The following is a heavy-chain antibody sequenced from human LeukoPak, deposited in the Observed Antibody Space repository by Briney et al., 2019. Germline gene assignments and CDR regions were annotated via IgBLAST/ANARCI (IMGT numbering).Heavy chain of an antibody. CDR2: ISGSGGST. V-gene: IGHV3-23*01. CDR1: GFTFSSYA. D-gene: IGHD3-9*01. CDR3: AKDLVLRYFDWFYSDY. J-gene: IGHJ4*02. Sequence: GGSLRLSCAASGFTFSSYAMSWVRQAPGKGLEWVSAISGSGGSTYYADSVKGRFTISRDNSKNTLYLQMNSPRAEDTAVYYCAKDLVLRYFDWFYSDYWGQGTLVTVSS.